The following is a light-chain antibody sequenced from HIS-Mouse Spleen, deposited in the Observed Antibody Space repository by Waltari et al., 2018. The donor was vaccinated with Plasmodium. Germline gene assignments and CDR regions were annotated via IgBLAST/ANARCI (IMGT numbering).Light chain of an antibody. CDR3: NSRDSSGNHQV. V-gene: IGLV3-19*01. CDR1: SLSSYY. J-gene: IGLJ3*02. Sequence: SSELTQDPAVSVALGQTVRITCQGESLSSYYARRYQKKHGQAPVLVIYGKNNRPSGIPDRFSGSSSGNTASLTITGAQAEDEADYYCNSRDSSGNHQVFGGGTKLTVL. CDR2: GKN.